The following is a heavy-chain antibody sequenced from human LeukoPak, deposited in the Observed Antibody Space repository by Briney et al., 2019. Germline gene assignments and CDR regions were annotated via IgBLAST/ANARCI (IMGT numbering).Heavy chain of an antibody. Sequence: GGSLRLSCAASGFTFDDYGLSWVRQAPGKGLEWVAGINWNGGSTGNADSVKGRFTISRDNAKNSLYLQMNGLRAEDTALYYCARDPWSYSSGIMDVWGKGTTVTVSS. CDR1: GFTFDDYG. CDR2: INWNGGST. CDR3: ARDPWSYSSGIMDV. J-gene: IGHJ6*03. V-gene: IGHV3-20*04. D-gene: IGHD6-19*01.